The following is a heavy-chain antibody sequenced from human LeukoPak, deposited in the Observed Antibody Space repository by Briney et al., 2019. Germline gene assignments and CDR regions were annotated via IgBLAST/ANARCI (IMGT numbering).Heavy chain of an antibody. D-gene: IGHD2-15*01. CDR2: ISGSDYST. V-gene: IGHV3-23*01. CDR3: AKQGCSGGSCYFDY. Sequence: GGSLRLSCAASGFTFSNYAMSWVRQAPGKGLEWVSGISGSDYSTYYADSVKGRFTISRDNSKNTLYLQMNSLRAEDTAVHNCAKQGCSGGSCYFDYWGQGTLVTVSS. CDR1: GFTFSNYA. J-gene: IGHJ4*02.